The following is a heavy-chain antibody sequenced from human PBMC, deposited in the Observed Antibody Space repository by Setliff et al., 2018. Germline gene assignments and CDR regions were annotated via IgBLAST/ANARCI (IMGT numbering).Heavy chain of an antibody. D-gene: IGHD2-2*01. CDR3: VRDRAAIVVGPPTAAFDI. CDR2: ISGYNGYT. Sequence: GASVKVSCKAFGYTFAKYGTSWVRQAPGQGLEWMGWISGYNGYTVYAQKLQGRVTLTTDTSTGTAYMEVRSPRSDDTAQYYCVRDRAAIVVGPPTAAFDIWGQGTMVTVSS. J-gene: IGHJ3*02. CDR1: GYTFAKYG. V-gene: IGHV1-18*01.